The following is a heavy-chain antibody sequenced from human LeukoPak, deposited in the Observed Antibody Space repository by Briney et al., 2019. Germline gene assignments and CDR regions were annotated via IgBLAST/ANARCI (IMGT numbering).Heavy chain of an antibody. D-gene: IGHD3-22*01. CDR2: INPNSGGT. J-gene: IGHJ4*02. V-gene: IGHV1-2*02. Sequence: ASVKVSCKASGYTFTSYGISWVRQAPGQGLEWMGWINPNSGGTNYAQKFQGRVTMTRDASISTAYMGLSRLRSDDTAAYYCAIDPYYYDSSGYHDYWGQGTLVTVSS. CDR3: AIDPYYYDSSGYHDY. CDR1: GYTFTSYG.